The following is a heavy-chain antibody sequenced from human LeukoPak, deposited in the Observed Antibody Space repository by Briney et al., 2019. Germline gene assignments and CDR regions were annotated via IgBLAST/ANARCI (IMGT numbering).Heavy chain of an antibody. V-gene: IGHV3-9*01. Sequence: GGSLRLSCAASGFTFDDYSMHWVRQAPGKGLEWVSGIIWNSGSIGYADSVKGRFTISRDNAKNSLYLQMNSLRAEDTALYYCAKDIGHIVVVPAAIPYYYGMDVWGQGTTVTVSS. J-gene: IGHJ6*02. CDR1: GFTFDDYS. CDR3: AKDIGHIVVVPAAIPYYYGMDV. D-gene: IGHD2-2*01. CDR2: IIWNSGSI.